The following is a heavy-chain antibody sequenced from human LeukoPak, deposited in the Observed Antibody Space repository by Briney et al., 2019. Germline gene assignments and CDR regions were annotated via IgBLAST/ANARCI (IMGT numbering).Heavy chain of an antibody. CDR3: ARVQYSSGWYFDY. Sequence: PGGSLRLSCAASGFTFSRYPMHWARQAPGKGXXXXAVISYDGSNKYYADSVRGRFTISRDNSKNTLYLQMNSLRAEDTAVYDCARVQYSSGWYFDYWGQGTLVTVSS. D-gene: IGHD6-19*01. CDR2: ISYDGSNK. J-gene: IGHJ4*02. V-gene: IGHV3-30*16. CDR1: GFTFSRYP.